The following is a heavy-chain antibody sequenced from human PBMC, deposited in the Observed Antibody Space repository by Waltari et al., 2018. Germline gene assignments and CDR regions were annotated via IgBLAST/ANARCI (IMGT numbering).Heavy chain of an antibody. CDR1: GSSISSSSYY. J-gene: IGHJ4*02. D-gene: IGHD6-13*01. CDR3: ARRDLIAAAGSFDY. CDR2: IYYSGST. V-gene: IGHV4-39*01. Sequence: QLQLQESGPGLVKPSETLSLTCTVSGSSISSSSYYWGWLRQPPGKGLEWIGSIYYSGSTYYNPSLKIRVTISVDTSKNQFSLKLSSVTAADTAVYYCARRDLIAAAGSFDYWGQGTLVTVSS.